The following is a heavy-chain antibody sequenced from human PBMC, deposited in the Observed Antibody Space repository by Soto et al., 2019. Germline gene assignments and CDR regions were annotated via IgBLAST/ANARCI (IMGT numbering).Heavy chain of an antibody. CDR2: IIPIFGTA. Sequence: SVKVSCKASGGTFSSYAISWVRQAPGQGLEWMGGIIPIFGTANYAQKFQGRVTITADESTSTAYMELSSLRSEDTAVYYCARVGCSSTSCYPVMDVWGQGTTVTVSS. V-gene: IGHV1-69*13. J-gene: IGHJ6*02. D-gene: IGHD2-2*01. CDR3: ARVGCSSTSCYPVMDV. CDR1: GGTFSSYA.